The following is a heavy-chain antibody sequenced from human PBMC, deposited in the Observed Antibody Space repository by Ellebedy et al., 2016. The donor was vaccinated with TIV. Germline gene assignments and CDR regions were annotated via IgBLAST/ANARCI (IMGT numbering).Heavy chain of an antibody. D-gene: IGHD6-13*01. Sequence: GESLKISCKGFGYSFTGYWIGWVRQMPGKGLEWMGIIYPGDSDIRYSPSFQGQVTISADKSISTAYLQWSSLKASDTAMYYCARHAGSWFSGGSKAVVYWGQGTLVTVSS. CDR3: ARHAGSWFSGGSKAVVY. J-gene: IGHJ4*02. CDR2: IYPGDSDI. CDR1: GYSFTGYW. V-gene: IGHV5-51*01.